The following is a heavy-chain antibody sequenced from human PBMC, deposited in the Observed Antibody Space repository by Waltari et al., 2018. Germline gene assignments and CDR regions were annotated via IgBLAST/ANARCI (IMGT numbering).Heavy chain of an antibody. CDR3: AKDHTLYSSNWDY. CDR1: GFPFSSYA. CDR2: ISGSGGST. D-gene: IGHD6-13*01. V-gene: IGHV3-23*01. J-gene: IGHJ4*02. Sequence: EVQLLESGGGLVQPGGSLRLSCAASGFPFSSYAMSWVRQAPGKGLEWVSAISGSGGSTYYADSVKGRFTISRDNSKNTLYLQMNSLRAEDTAVYYCAKDHTLYSSNWDYWGQGTLVTVSS.